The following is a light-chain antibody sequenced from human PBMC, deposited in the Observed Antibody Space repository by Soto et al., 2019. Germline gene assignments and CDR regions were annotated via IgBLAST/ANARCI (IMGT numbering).Light chain of an antibody. CDR3: QQRDIWPWT. V-gene: IGKV3-11*01. Sequence: EIVMTQSPATLSVSPGGRATLSCRASQSVSDYLAWYQQKPGQAPRLLMYDASKRATGIPARFSGSGSGTDFTLTISSLEPEDFAVYYCQQRDIWPWTFGQGTKVDIK. J-gene: IGKJ1*01. CDR2: DAS. CDR1: QSVSDY.